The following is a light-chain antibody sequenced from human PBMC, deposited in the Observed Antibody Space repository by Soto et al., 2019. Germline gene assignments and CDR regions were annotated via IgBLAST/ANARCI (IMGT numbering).Light chain of an antibody. CDR1: NSINSN. CDR2: RSS. J-gene: IGKJ4*01. CDR3: QQYREWPLT. Sequence: EIVMTQSPATLSVSQGETATLSCRASNSINSNLAWYQQKPGQAPRLLIYRSSIRATGVPARFSGSGPGTESTLTISSLQSEDFAVFYGQQYREWPLTFGGGTNVDLK. V-gene: IGKV3-15*01.